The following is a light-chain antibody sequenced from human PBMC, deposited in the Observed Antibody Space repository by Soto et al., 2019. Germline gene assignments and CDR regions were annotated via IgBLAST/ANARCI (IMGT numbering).Light chain of an antibody. Sequence: EIVMTQSPATLSVSPGERATLSCRASQSVSNNLAWYQQKPGQAPRLLIYGASTRATGIPARFSGSGSGTEFTLTVSSLQSEDFAVYYCQQYYTWPRTCGQGTKVEIK. CDR1: QSVSNN. J-gene: IGKJ1*01. CDR3: QQYYTWPRT. CDR2: GAS. V-gene: IGKV3-15*01.